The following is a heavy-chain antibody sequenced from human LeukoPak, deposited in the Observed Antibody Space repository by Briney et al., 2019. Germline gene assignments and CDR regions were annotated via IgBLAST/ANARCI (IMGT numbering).Heavy chain of an antibody. CDR1: GGSISSGGYY. J-gene: IGHJ3*02. CDR2: IYHSGST. D-gene: IGHD3-3*01. CDR3: ARDLDFWSGYLHDAFDI. V-gene: IGHV4-30-2*01. Sequence: PSQTLSLTCTVSGGSISSGGYYWSWIRQPPGKGLEWIGYIYHSGSTYYNPSLKSQVTISVDRSKNQFSLKLSSVTAADTAVYYCARDLDFWSGYLHDAFDIWGQGTMVTVSS.